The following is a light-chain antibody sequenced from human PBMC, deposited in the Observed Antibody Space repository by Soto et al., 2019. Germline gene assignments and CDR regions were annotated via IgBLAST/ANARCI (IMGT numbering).Light chain of an antibody. V-gene: IGKV1-8*01. J-gene: IGKJ4*01. CDR2: AAS. Sequence: AIRMTQSPSSLSASTGDRVTITCRASQGISSYLAWYQQKPGKAPKLLIYAASTLQSGVPSRFSGSGSGTDFTPTISFLQSQDFATNYGKHYYSYPALIFGGGPKVDI. CDR1: QGISSY. CDR3: KHYYSYPALI.